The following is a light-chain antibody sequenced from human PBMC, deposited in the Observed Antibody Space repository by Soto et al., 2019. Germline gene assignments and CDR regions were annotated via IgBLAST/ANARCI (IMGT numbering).Light chain of an antibody. J-gene: IGLJ2*01. V-gene: IGLV2-14*01. Sequence: QSALTQPASVSGSPGQSITISCTGTNSDVGAYNFVSWYQQHPGKAPKLLIYEVSNRPSGVSNRFSGSQSGNTASLTISGLQAEDEADYFCSSYTSSVTLVFGGGTKLTVL. CDR1: NSDVGAYNF. CDR3: SSYTSSVTLV. CDR2: EVS.